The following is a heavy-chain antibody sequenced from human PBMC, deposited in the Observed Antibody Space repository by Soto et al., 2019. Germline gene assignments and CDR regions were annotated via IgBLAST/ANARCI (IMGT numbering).Heavy chain of an antibody. J-gene: IGHJ4*02. V-gene: IGHV3-7*01. D-gene: IGHD3-16*01. CDR3: ARGLMGGF. CDR1: GSTLSSFW. CDR2: IKEDGSEK. Sequence: PGGSLRLSCAASGSTLSSFWMTWVRQAPGKGLQWVANIKEDGSEKYYVDSVKGRFTISRDNAKNSLYLQMISLRVEDTAVYYCARGLMGGFWGQGTLVTVSS.